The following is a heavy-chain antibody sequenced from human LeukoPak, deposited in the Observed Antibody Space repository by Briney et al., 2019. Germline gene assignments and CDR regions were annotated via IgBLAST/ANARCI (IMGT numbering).Heavy chain of an antibody. Sequence: TLSLTRTVAAYSINSGYYGGGSRQPPGRGLGWIGSIIGGGSTYYKPSLKSRITISIDTTKNHFCLNLSSVTAADTGVSYCARGVVITALDYWGQGTLVTVSS. D-gene: IGHD3-22*01. CDR3: ARGVVITALDY. CDR1: AYSINSGYY. J-gene: IGHJ4*02. CDR2: IIGGGST. V-gene: IGHV4-38-2*02.